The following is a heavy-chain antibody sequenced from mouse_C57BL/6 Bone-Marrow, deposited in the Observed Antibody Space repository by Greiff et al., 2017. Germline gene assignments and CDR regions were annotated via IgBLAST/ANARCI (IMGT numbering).Heavy chain of an antibody. J-gene: IGHJ2*01. CDR2: IDPSDSYT. V-gene: IGHV1-69*01. D-gene: IGHD2-3*01. CDR1: GYTFTSYW. CDR3: ARSWVLDY. Sequence: QVQLQQPGAELVMPGASVKLSCKASGYTFTSYWMHWVKQRPGQGLEWIGEIDPSDSYTNYNQKFKGKSTLTVDKSSSTAYMQLSSLTSEDSAVYYCARSWVLDYWGQGTTLTVSS.